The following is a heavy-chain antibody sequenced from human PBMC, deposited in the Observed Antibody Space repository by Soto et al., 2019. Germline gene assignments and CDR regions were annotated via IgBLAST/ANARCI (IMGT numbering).Heavy chain of an antibody. CDR1: GYTFNFYG. J-gene: IGHJ5*02. CDR2: ISGFNGNT. CDR3: ARGFPSSSRLGWCDP. V-gene: IGHV1-18*01. Sequence: GSSVKVSCKASGYTFNFYGITWVRQAPGQGLEWMGWISGFNGNTNYAADLQGRVTMTRDTSTSTVYMELSSLRSEDTAVYYCARGFPSSSRLGWCDPWGQGTMGSVSA. D-gene: IGHD2-2*01.